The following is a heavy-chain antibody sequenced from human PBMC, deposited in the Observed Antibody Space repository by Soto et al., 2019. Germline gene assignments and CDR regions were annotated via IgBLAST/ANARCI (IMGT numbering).Heavy chain of an antibody. CDR1: GFSFSSHW. V-gene: IGHV3-7*01. Sequence: EVQLVESGGGLVQPGGALRLSCAASGFSFSSHWMTWVRQAPGKGLEWVANIKEDGTQQYSVDSVKGRFFISRDHAKNSLSLQMHSLTAEDTAMYYCARDGRYCTWSDCKGDAFDLWGQGTVVTVSS. J-gene: IGHJ3*01. CDR2: IKEDGTQQ. D-gene: IGHD2-8*01. CDR3: ARDGRYCTWSDCKGDAFDL.